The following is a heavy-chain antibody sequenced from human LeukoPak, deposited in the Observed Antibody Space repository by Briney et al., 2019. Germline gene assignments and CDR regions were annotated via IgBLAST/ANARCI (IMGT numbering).Heavy chain of an antibody. V-gene: IGHV3-73*01. CDR3: ARHLSGVTGYTYGRGIDY. Sequence: GGSLRLSCAASGFTFSGSAMHWVRQASGKGLEWVGRIRSKANSYATAYAASVKGRFTISRDDSKNTAYLQMNSLRAEDTAVYYCARHLSGVTGYTYGRGIDYWGQGTLVTVSS. CDR1: GFTFSGSA. J-gene: IGHJ4*02. D-gene: IGHD5-18*01. CDR2: IRSKANSYAT.